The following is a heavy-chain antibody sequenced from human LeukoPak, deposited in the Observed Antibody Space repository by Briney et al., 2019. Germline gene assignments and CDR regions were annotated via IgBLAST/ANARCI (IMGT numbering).Heavy chain of an antibody. Sequence: ASVKVSCKASGYTFTSYGISWVRQAPGQGLEWMGWINAGNGNTKYSQKFQGRVTITRDTSASTAYMELSSLRSEDTAVYYCARDLGAVAIDYWGQGTLVTVSS. CDR2: INAGNGNT. D-gene: IGHD6-19*01. J-gene: IGHJ4*02. V-gene: IGHV1-3*01. CDR3: ARDLGAVAIDY. CDR1: GYTFTSYG.